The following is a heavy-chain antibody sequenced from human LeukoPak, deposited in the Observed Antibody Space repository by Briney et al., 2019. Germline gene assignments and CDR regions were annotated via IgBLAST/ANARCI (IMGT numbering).Heavy chain of an antibody. J-gene: IGHJ6*03. CDR1: GYTFTSYY. Sequence: GASVKVSCKASGYTFTSYYMHWVRQAPGQGLEWMGIINPSGGSTSYAQKFQGRVTMTRDMSTSTVYMELSSLRSEDTAVYYCARDRRTSIAARNYYYYMDVWGKGTTVTVSS. D-gene: IGHD6-6*01. CDR2: INPSGGST. CDR3: ARDRRTSIAARNYYYYMDV. V-gene: IGHV1-46*01.